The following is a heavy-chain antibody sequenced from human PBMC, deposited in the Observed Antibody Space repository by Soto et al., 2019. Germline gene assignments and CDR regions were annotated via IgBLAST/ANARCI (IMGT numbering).Heavy chain of an antibody. CDR2: IIPIFGTA. D-gene: IGHD5-12*01. CDR3: ARDLVATNYYYYYGMDV. V-gene: IGHV1-69*13. CDR1: GGTFSSYA. Sequence: VASVKVSCKASGGTFSSYAISWVRQAPGQGLEWMGGIIPIFGTANYAQKFQGRVTITADESTSTAYMELSSLRSEDTAVYYCARDLVATNYYYYYGMDVWGQGTTVTVSS. J-gene: IGHJ6*02.